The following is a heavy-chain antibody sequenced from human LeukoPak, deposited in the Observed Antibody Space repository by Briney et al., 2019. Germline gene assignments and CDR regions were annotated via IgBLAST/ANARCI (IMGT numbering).Heavy chain of an antibody. J-gene: IGHJ5*02. CDR1: GFTLSSYA. Sequence: GGSLRLSCAASGFTLSSYAMSWVRQAPGKGLEWVSGFSGSGSSTFYADSVKGRFTISRDNSKNTLYLQMNSLRAEDTAVYYCAKGNAFDPWGQGTLITVSS. V-gene: IGHV3-23*01. CDR3: AKGNAFDP. CDR2: FSGSGSST.